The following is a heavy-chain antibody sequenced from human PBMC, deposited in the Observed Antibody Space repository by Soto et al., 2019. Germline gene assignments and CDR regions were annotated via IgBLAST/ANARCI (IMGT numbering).Heavy chain of an antibody. D-gene: IGHD1-26*01. CDR2: IYWDDSK. CDR1: GFSLTTDRVG. CDR3: AHAYGGRSLY. Sequence: QIRLKESGPTLVKPTQTLTLTCTFSGFSLTTDRVGVGWIRQPPGEALEWLAVIYWDDSKTYRPSLESRLTITKDTSKNQVALTMTNMDSLDTATYYCAHAYGGRSLYWGQGTLVTVSS. V-gene: IGHV2-5*02. J-gene: IGHJ4*02.